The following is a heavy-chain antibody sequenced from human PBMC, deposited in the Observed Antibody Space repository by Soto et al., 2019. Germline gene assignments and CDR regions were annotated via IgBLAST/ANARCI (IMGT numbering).Heavy chain of an antibody. CDR3: ARGEVYVWGSYRKYWFDP. D-gene: IGHD3-16*02. CDR2: INHSGST. CDR1: GGSFSGYY. V-gene: IGHV4-34*01. J-gene: IGHJ5*02. Sequence: TLSLTCAVYGGSFSGYYWSWIRQPPGKGLEWIGEINHSGSTNYNPSLKSRVTISVDTSKNQFSLKLSSVTAADTAVYYCARGEVYVWGSYRKYWFDPWGQGTRVTVSA.